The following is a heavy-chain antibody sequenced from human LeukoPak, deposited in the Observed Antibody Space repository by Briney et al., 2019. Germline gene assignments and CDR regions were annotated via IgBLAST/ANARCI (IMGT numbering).Heavy chain of an antibody. D-gene: IGHD3-22*01. CDR3: AIDYYDSSGYHSDDY. CDR1: GGSISSSYSY. J-gene: IGHJ4*02. CDR2: IYTSGST. V-gene: IGHV4-39*07. Sequence: PSETLSLTCTVSGGSISSSYSYWGWIRQPPGKGLEWIGRIYTSGSTNYNPSLKSRVTMSVDTSKNQFSLKLSSVTAADTAVYYCAIDYYDSSGYHSDDYWGQGTLVTVSS.